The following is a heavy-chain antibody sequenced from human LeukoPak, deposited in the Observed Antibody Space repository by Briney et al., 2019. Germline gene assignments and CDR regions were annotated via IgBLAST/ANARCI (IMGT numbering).Heavy chain of an antibody. CDR3: AIGRDIAVAGPGGYFDH. CDR1: GFSFSDYH. D-gene: IGHD6-19*01. Sequence: GGSLRLSCAASGFSFSDYHMNWIRQAPGKGLEWLSYISPGGETMYFADSLKGRFTISRDSAKNSLYLQMNSPTVDDTAMYYCAIGRDIAVAGPGGYFDHWGQGTLVTVSS. J-gene: IGHJ4*02. V-gene: IGHV3-11*01. CDR2: ISPGGETM.